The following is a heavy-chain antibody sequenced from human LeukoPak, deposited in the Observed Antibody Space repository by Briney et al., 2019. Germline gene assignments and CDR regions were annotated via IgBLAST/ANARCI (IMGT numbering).Heavy chain of an antibody. CDR3: AKDREYSSSSPIDY. D-gene: IGHD6-6*01. V-gene: IGHV3-23*01. J-gene: IGHJ4*02. CDR1: GFTFSSYS. CDR2: ISGSGGST. Sequence: GGSLRLSCAASGFTFSSYSMNWVRQAPGKGLEWVSAISGSGGSTYYADSVKGRFTISRDNSKNTLYLQMNSLRAEDTAVYYCAKDREYSSSSPIDYWGQGTLVTVSS.